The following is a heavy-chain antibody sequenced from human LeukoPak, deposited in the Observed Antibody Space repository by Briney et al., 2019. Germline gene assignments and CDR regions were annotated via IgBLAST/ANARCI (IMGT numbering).Heavy chain of an antibody. CDR3: AREREDPNWFDP. J-gene: IGHJ5*02. Sequence: PGGSLRLSCAASGFTFSSYRMHWVRQAPGKGLEWVAVIWYDGSNKYYADSVKGRFTISRDNSKNTLYLQMNSLRAEDTAVYYCAREREDPNWFDPWGQGTLVTVSS. V-gene: IGHV3-33*01. CDR1: GFTFSSYR. CDR2: IWYDGSNK. D-gene: IGHD1-26*01.